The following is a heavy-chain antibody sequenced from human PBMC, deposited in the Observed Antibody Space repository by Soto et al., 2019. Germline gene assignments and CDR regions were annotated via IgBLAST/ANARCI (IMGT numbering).Heavy chain of an antibody. V-gene: IGHV4-34*01. CDR1: GESSSEYY. D-gene: IGHD2-15*01. CDR3: TRGKDYWWGDY. J-gene: IGHJ4*02. CDR2: IYQTGST. Sequence: QVQLQQWGAGLLKPSETLSLTCAVSGESSSEYYWSWIRQPPGKGLEFIGEIYQTGSTKYNPSLESRVTISIGTCKNQFTLKLNSVTAADTAVYYCTRGKDYWWGDYWGQGTLVTVSS.